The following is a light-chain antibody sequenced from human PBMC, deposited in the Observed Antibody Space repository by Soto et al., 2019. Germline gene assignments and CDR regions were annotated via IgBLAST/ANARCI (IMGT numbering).Light chain of an antibody. CDR2: DAS. Sequence: EIVLTQSPATLSLSPGERATLSCRASQSVSNSLAWYQQKPGQAPRLLIYDASNRATGIPARFSGSGSGTDFTLTINSLEPEDFAVYYCQQRTSWPPWTFGQGTKVEI. CDR1: QSVSNS. CDR3: QQRTSWPPWT. V-gene: IGKV3-11*01. J-gene: IGKJ1*01.